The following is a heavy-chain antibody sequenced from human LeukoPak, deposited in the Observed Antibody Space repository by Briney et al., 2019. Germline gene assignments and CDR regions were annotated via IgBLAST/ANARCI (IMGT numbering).Heavy chain of an antibody. CDR2: IYYSGST. J-gene: IGHJ4*02. CDR3: ARPGSGSRRYFDY. CDR1: GDSISSSSHY. V-gene: IGHV4-39*01. Sequence: SETLSLTCSVSGDSISSSSHYGGWVRQPPGKGLEWIGSIYYSGSTYYNPSLKSRVTISVDTSKNQFSLRLSSVTAADTAVYYCARPGSGSRRYFDYWGQGTLVTVSS. D-gene: IGHD1-14*01.